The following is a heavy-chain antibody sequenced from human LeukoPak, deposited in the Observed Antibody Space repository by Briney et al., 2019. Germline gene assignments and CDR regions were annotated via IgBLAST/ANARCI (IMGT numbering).Heavy chain of an antibody. CDR1: GGSISSYY. CDR2: IYYSGST. Sequence: PSETLSLTCTVSGGSISSYYWSWIRQPPGKGLEWIGYIYYSGSTNYNPSLKSRVTISLDTSKNQFSLKLSPVTAADTAVYYCARAVGGAAADYWGQGTLVTVSS. CDR3: ARAVGGAAADY. D-gene: IGHD6-13*01. V-gene: IGHV4-59*01. J-gene: IGHJ4*02.